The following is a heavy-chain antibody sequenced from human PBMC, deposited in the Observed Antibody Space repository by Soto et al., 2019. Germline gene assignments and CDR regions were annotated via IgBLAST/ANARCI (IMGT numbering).Heavy chain of an antibody. V-gene: IGHV3-64*04. Sequence: GGSLRLSCSASGLSFSTYGMYWVRQAPGKRLEYVSAISNNGGSTYYADSVKGRFTISRDNSKSTLYLQMNSLRAEDTAVYYCARAYEGDYFDYWGQGTLVTVSS. CDR1: GLSFSTYG. D-gene: IGHD3-16*01. CDR2: ISNNGGST. CDR3: ARAYEGDYFDY. J-gene: IGHJ4*02.